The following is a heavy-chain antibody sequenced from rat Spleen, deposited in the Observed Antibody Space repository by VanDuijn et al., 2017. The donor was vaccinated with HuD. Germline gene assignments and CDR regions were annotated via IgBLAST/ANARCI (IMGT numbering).Heavy chain of an antibody. Sequence: EVQLVESGGGLVQPGRSMKLSCAASGFTFSHYGMTWVRQAPTKGLEWVASITNTGDSAYYPDSVKGRFTISRDNAKSTLYLQMDSLRSEDTATYFCARQPRDGGYLYFDYWGQGVMVTVSS. J-gene: IGHJ2*01. CDR1: GFTFSHYG. V-gene: IGHV5-25*01. D-gene: IGHD1-11*01. CDR3: ARQPRDGGYLYFDY. CDR2: ITNTGDSA.